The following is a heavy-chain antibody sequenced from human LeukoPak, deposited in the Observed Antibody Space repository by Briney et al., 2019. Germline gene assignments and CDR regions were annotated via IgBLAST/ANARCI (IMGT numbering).Heavy chain of an antibody. CDR2: IYSGGST. J-gene: IGHJ4*02. V-gene: IGHV3-66*01. D-gene: IGHD3-10*01. CDR1: GFTVSNNY. CDR3: ARGPLGSGEYAC. Sequence: PGGSLRLSCAVSGFTVSNNYMSWVRQAPGKGLEWVSVIYSGGSTHYADSVKGRFTISRDNSKNTLYLQMNSLRAEDTAVYYCARGPLGSGEYACWGQGTLVTVSS.